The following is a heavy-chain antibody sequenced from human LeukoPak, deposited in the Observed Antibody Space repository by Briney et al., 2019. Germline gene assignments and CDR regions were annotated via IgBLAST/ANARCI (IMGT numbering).Heavy chain of an antibody. CDR2: IYHSGST. J-gene: IGHJ4*02. CDR1: GYSISSGYY. V-gene: IGHV4-38-2*02. CDR3: ARVGTIIVVVLDY. Sequence: SETLSLTCTVSGYSISSGYYWGWIRQPPGKGLEWIGSIYHSGSTYYNPSLKSRVTMSVDTSKNQFSLKLSSVTAADTAVYYCARVGTIIVVVLDYWGQGTLVTVSS. D-gene: IGHD3-22*01.